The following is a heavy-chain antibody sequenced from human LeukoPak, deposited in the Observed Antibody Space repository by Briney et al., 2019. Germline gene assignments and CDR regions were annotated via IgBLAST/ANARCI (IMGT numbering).Heavy chain of an antibody. V-gene: IGHV4-59*01. CDR2: IYHSGST. J-gene: IGHJ5*02. CDR1: GGSISNYY. D-gene: IGHD3-16*01. Sequence: SETLSLTCTVSGGSISNYYWYWIRQPPGKGLECIGYIYHSGSTNYNPSLKSRVTISVDTSKNQFSLKLRSVTAADTAVYYCAREVGLGMYNWFDPWGQGTLVTVSS. CDR3: AREVGLGMYNWFDP.